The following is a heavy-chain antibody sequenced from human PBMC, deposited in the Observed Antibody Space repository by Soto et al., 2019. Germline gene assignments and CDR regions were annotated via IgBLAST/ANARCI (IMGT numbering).Heavy chain of an antibody. CDR3: VRRVSGNYDY. CDR2: ISSNGGTT. D-gene: IGHD1-7*01. Sequence: EVQLAESGGGMVQPGGPLSLSCVASGFPFSSYEMHWVRQPPGKGLEYVSSISSNGGTTYYGNSVKGRFTISRDNSKNTLYLQMGSLRAEDMAVYYCVRRVSGNYDYWGQGTLVTVSS. V-gene: IGHV3-64*01. J-gene: IGHJ4*02. CDR1: GFPFSSYE.